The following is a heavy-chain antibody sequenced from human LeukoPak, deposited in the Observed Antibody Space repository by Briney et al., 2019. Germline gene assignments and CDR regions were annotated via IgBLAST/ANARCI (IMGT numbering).Heavy chain of an antibody. CDR2: IKQDGSEK. D-gene: IGHD6-19*01. V-gene: IGHV3-7*01. CDR3: ARISIAVAGADY. Sequence: GGSLRLSCAASGFTCSSSWMSWVRQAPWKGLEWVANIKQDGSEKYYVDSVKGRFTISRDNTKNSLYLQMDSLRAEDTAVYYCARISIAVAGADYWGQGTLVTVSS. CDR1: GFTCSSSW. J-gene: IGHJ4*02.